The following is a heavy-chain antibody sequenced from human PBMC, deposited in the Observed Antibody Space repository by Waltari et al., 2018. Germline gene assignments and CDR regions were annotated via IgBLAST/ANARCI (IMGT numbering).Heavy chain of an antibody. J-gene: IGHJ4*02. V-gene: IGHV4-61*03. CDR3: ARGPVRLYDSSGFFST. Sequence: QVQLQESGPGLVKPSGTLSLICAVSGDSVTTSPYYWTWIRQPPGKGLGYIGYISHSGRTNYKPSRGRRVTRSLDISKNHFSLKVDSVIAADTAVYYCARGPVRLYDSSGFFSTWGQGTPVTVSS. D-gene: IGHD3-22*01. CDR1: GDSVTTSPYY. CDR2: ISHSGRT.